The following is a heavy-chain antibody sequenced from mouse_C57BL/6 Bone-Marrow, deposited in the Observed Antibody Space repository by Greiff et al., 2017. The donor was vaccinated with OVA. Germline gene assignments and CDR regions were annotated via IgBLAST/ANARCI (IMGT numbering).Heavy chain of an antibody. J-gene: IGHJ2*01. Sequence: EVQVVESGAELVRPGASVKLSCTASGFNIKDDYMHWVKERPEQGLEWIGWIDPENGDTEYASKFQGKATITADTSSKTVYLHLSSLTSEDTAVYYGTTYRYWGQGTTLTVSS. V-gene: IGHV14-4*01. CDR2: IDPENGDT. CDR1: GFNIKDDY. CDR3: TTYRY.